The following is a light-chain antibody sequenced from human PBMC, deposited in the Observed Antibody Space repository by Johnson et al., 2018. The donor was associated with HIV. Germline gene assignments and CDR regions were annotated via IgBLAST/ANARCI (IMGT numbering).Light chain of an antibody. CDR2: ENN. CDR1: SSNIGNNY. Sequence: QSILTQPPSVSAAPGQKVTISCSGSSSNIGNNYVSWYQQLPGTAPNLLIYENNKRPSGIPDRLSGSKSGTSATLGITGLTPGDEADYYCGTWDSSLSAGVFGTGTKVTVL. V-gene: IGLV1-51*02. CDR3: GTWDSSLSAGV. J-gene: IGLJ1*01.